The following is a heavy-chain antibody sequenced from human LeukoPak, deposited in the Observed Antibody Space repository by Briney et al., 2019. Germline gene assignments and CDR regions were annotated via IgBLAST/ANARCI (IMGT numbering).Heavy chain of an antibody. V-gene: IGHV4-59*01. CDR3: ARGGIAVAGPRSDYYYYMDV. J-gene: IGHJ6*03. CDR1: GGSISSYY. Sequence: PSETLSLTCTVSGGSISSYYWSWIRQPPGKGLEWIGYIYYSGSTNYNPSLKSRVTISVDTSKNQFSLKLSSVTAADTAVYYCARGGIAVAGPRSDYYYYMDVWGTGTTVTISS. D-gene: IGHD6-19*01. CDR2: IYYSGST.